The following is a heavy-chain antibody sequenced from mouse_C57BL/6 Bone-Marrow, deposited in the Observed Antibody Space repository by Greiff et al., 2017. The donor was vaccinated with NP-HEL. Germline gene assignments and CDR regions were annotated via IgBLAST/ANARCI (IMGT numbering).Heavy chain of an antibody. Sequence: EVQLVESGGDLVKPGGSLKLSCAASGFTFSSYGMSWVRQTPDKRLEWVATISSGGSYTYYPDSVKGRFTISRANAKNTLYLQMSSLKSEDTAMYYCARLYYGIFDYWGQGTTLTVSS. CDR2: ISSGGSYT. J-gene: IGHJ2*01. V-gene: IGHV5-6*01. D-gene: IGHD2-1*01. CDR1: GFTFSSYG. CDR3: ARLYYGIFDY.